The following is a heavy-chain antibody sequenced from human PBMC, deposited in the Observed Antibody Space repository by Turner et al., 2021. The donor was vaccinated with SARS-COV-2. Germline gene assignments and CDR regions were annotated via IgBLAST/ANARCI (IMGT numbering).Heavy chain of an antibody. J-gene: IGHJ6*02. CDR2: IYYSGGT. CDR3: ARHSTVTENYSNGMDV. CDR1: GGSMRSNY. V-gene: IGHV4-59*08. D-gene: IGHD4-17*01. Sequence: QVQMKESGPGLVKPSETVTITCTVSGGSMRSNYWTWVRQPPGKGLELIGHIYYSGGTNYNPSLKSRVTISIDTSKNQFSLSLSSVTAADSAVYYCARHSTVTENYSNGMDVWGQGTTVTVS.